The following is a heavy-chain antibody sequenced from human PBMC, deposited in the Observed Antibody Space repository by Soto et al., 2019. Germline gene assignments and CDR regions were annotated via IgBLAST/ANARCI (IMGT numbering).Heavy chain of an antibody. J-gene: IGHJ5*02. Sequence: GESLKISCQGSGYDFSRFWIAWVRQLPGKVLEWMGIIYPEESDARYSPSFQGQVTISVDYSKNHLSLTLTSVTAADTAVYYCARCLHCSNGGRFDPWGQGALVTVSS. CDR2: IYPEESDA. V-gene: IGHV5-51*01. CDR3: ARCLHCSNGGRFDP. D-gene: IGHD2-8*01. CDR1: GYDFSRFW.